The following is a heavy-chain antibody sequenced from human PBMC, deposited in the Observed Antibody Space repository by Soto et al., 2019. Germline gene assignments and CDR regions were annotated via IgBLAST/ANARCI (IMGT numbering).Heavy chain of an antibody. CDR2: MNPNSGNT. J-gene: IGHJ5*02. CDR3: ARGGMYSSKWYSTGTRFAP. Sequence: ALVKVYYKASGYTFTSCYITWVRQATGQGREWMGWMNPNSGNTGYAQKFQGRVTMTRNTSISTAYMELSSLRSEDTAVYYCARGGMYSSKWYSTGTRFAPWGQGTQVTVSS. D-gene: IGHD6-13*01. V-gene: IGHV1-8*01. CDR1: GYTFTSCY.